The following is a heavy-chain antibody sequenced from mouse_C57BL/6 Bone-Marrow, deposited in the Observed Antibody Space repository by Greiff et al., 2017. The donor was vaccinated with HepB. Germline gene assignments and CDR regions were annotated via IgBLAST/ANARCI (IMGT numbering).Heavy chain of an antibody. V-gene: IGHV1-18*01. CDR1: GYTFTDYN. J-gene: IGHJ3*01. Sequence: VQLKQSGPELVKPGASVKIPCKASGYTFTDYNMDWVKQSHGKSLEWIGDINPNNGGTIYNQKFKGKATLTVDKSSSTAYMELRSLTSEDTAVYYCAREGAYDYGFAYWGQGTLVTVSA. CDR2: INPNNGGT. CDR3: AREGAYDYGFAY. D-gene: IGHD2-4*01.